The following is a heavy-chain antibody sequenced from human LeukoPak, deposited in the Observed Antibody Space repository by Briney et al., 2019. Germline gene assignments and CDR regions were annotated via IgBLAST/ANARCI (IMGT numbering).Heavy chain of an antibody. CDR1: GFTFSSYW. Sequence: GGSLRLSCAASGFTFSSYWMHWVRQAPGKGLVWVSRINSDGSSTNYADSVKGRFTISRDNAKNTLYLQMNSLRAEDTAVYYCARLDGYNFRFGYYYYGMDVWGQGTTVTVPS. V-gene: IGHV3-74*01. D-gene: IGHD5-24*01. CDR3: ARLDGYNFRFGYYYYGMDV. J-gene: IGHJ6*02. CDR2: INSDGSST.